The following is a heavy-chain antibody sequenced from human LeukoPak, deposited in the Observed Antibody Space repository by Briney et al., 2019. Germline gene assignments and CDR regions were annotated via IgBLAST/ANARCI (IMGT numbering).Heavy chain of an antibody. V-gene: IGHV3-15*04. D-gene: IGHD1-1*01. Sequence: PGGPLRLSCAASGFTFSNAWMSWAPQAPGKGLEWFGRIESKNGGRITDYAEPVKSRCTISRDDSKNTLYLQMNSLKTEDTAVYYCTTTEGTGTTGLFDYWGQGTLVTVSS. J-gene: IGHJ4*02. CDR1: GFTFSNAW. CDR3: TTTEGTGTTGLFDY. CDR2: IESKNGGRIT.